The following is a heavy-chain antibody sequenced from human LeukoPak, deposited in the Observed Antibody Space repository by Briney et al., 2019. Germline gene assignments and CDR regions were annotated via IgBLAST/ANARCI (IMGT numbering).Heavy chain of an antibody. CDR3: ARGLPGSYFDY. J-gene: IGHJ4*02. CDR2: MYYNGDT. CDR1: GVSINSGGSY. V-gene: IGHV4-31*03. Sequence: SETLSLTCTVSGVSINSGGSYWNWIRQHPGKGLEWIAYMYYNGDTYYNPSLESRVTISLDTSKDQFFLRLSSVTAADTALYYCARGLPGSYFDYWGQGTLVTVSS.